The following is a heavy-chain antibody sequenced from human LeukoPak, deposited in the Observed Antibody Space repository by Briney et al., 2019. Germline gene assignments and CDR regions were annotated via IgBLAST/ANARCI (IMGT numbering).Heavy chain of an antibody. CDR3: GRDKIVGATQFDY. V-gene: IGHV3-7*01. CDR1: GFTFSSYW. D-gene: IGHD1-26*01. Sequence: GGSLRLSCAASGFTFSSYWMSWVRQAPGKGLEWVANIKQDGSEKYYVDSVKGRFTISRDNAKNSLYLQMNSLRAEDTAVYYCGRDKIVGATQFDYWGQGTLVTVSS. CDR2: IKQDGSEK. J-gene: IGHJ4*02.